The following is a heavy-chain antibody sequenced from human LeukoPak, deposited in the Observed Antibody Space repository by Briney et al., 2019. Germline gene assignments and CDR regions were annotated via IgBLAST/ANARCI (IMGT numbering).Heavy chain of an antibody. CDR1: GGTFSSYA. CDR3: ARNAGRGAFDI. CDR2: IIPIFGTA. J-gene: IGHJ3*02. V-gene: IGHV1-69*05. D-gene: IGHD1-14*01. Sequence: SVKVSCKASGGTFSSYAISWVRQAPGQGLEWMGGIIPIFGTANYAQKFQGRVTITTDESTSTAYMELSSLRSQDTAVYYCARNAGRGAFDIWGQGTMVSVPS.